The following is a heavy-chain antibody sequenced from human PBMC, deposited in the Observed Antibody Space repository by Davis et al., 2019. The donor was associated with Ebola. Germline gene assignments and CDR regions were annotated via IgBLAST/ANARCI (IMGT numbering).Heavy chain of an antibody. CDR1: GFTFSTYS. D-gene: IGHD3-16*01. CDR3: ARDRPLDFFFGDYYGMDV. CDR2: ISSDSDYI. V-gene: IGHV3-21*01. Sequence: PGGSLRLSCAASGFTFSTYSMSWVRQAPGKGLEWVSSISSDSDYIYYADSAKGRFTISRDNAKNSLYLQMNSLRAEDTAVYYCARDRPLDFFFGDYYGMDVWGQGTTVTVSS. J-gene: IGHJ6*02.